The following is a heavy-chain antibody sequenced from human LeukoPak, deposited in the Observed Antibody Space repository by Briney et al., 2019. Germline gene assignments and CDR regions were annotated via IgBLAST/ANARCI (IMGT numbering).Heavy chain of an antibody. CDR2: INPNSGGT. Sequence: GASVKVSCKASGYTFTGYYMHWVRQAPGQGLEWMGRINPNSGGTNYAQKFQGRVTMTRDTSISTAYVELSTLRSDDTAVYYCAREDLNTILGAFDTWGQGTMVTVSS. V-gene: IGHV1-2*06. CDR1: GYTFTGYY. D-gene: IGHD2/OR15-2a*01. J-gene: IGHJ3*02. CDR3: AREDLNTILGAFDT.